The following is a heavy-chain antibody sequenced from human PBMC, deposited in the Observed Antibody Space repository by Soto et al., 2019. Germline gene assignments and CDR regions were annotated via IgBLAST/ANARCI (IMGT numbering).Heavy chain of an antibody. V-gene: IGHV1-3*01. D-gene: IGHD2-2*01. CDR3: ARAFIVVVPAAIGFLMDV. Sequence: GASVKVSCKASGYTFTSYAMHWVRQAPGQRLEWMGWINAGNGNTKYSQKFQGRVTITRDTSASTAYMELSSLRSEDTAVYYCARAFIVVVPAAIGFLMDVRGKGTTVTVSS. J-gene: IGHJ6*03. CDR1: GYTFTSYA. CDR2: INAGNGNT.